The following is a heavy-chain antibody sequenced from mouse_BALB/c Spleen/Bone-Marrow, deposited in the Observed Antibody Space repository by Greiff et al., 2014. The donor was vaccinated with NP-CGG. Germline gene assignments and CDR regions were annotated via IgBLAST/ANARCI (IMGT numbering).Heavy chain of an antibody. J-gene: IGHJ1*01. D-gene: IGHD1-1*02. V-gene: IGHV3-6*02. Sequence: VQLQQSGPDLMKSSQSLSLTCSVTGFSITSGCYWNWIRQFPGHTLEWMGYITFDGSYDYNPSLKNRISITRDTSNNQFFLKLNSVTAEDTASYYCARALGSYVWYFDVWGAGTTVTVSS. CDR3: ARALGSYVWYFDV. CDR2: ITFDGSY. CDR1: GFSITSGCY.